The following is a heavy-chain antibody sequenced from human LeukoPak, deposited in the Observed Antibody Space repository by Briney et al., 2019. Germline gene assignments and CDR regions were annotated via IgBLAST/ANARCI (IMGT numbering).Heavy chain of an antibody. D-gene: IGHD5-12*01. Sequence: GGSLRLSCAASGFTFSSYGMHWVRQAPGKGLEWVAFIRYDGSNKYCADSVKGRFTISRDNSKNTLYLQMNSLRAEDTAVYYCAKDPKSYSGYDPIDYWGQGTLVTVSS. J-gene: IGHJ4*02. V-gene: IGHV3-30*02. CDR3: AKDPKSYSGYDPIDY. CDR2: IRYDGSNK. CDR1: GFTFSSYG.